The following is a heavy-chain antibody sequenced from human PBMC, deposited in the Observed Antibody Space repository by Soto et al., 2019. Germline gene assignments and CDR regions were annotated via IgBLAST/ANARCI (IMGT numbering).Heavy chain of an antibody. CDR3: ARHYPGTSGDSKMGAEYFQH. CDR2: IYPGDSDT. Sequence: PGESLKISCKGSGYSFTSYWIGWVRQMPGKGLEWMGIIYPGDSDTRYSPSFQGQVTISADKSISTAYLQWSSLKASDTAMYYCARHYPGTSGDSKMGAEYFQHWGQGTLVTVS. V-gene: IGHV5-51*01. J-gene: IGHJ1*01. D-gene: IGHD2-21*02. CDR1: GYSFTSYW.